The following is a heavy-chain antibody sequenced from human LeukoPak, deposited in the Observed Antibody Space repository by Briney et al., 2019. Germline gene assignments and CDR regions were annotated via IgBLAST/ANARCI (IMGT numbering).Heavy chain of an antibody. Sequence: PSETLPLTCAVYGGSFSGYYWSWIRQPPGKGLEWIGEINHSGSTNYNPSLKSRVTISVDTSKNQFSLKLSSVTAADTAVYYCARQNRLRYFDWLYASFDYWGQGTLVTVSS. V-gene: IGHV4-34*01. CDR1: GGSFSGYY. CDR3: ARQNRLRYFDWLYASFDY. D-gene: IGHD3-9*01. CDR2: INHSGST. J-gene: IGHJ4*02.